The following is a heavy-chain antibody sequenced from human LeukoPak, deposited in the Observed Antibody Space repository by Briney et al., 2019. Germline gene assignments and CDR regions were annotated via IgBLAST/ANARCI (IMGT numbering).Heavy chain of an antibody. CDR2: IYYSGST. CDR1: GGSISSYY. Sequence: SETLSLTCTVSGGSISSYYWSWIRQPPGKGLEWIGYIYYSGSTNYNPSLKSRVTISVDTSKNQFSLKLSSVTAADTAVYYCAGNYCSSTSCYWDYWGQGTLVTVSS. D-gene: IGHD2-2*01. J-gene: IGHJ4*02. V-gene: IGHV4-59*08. CDR3: AGNYCSSTSCYWDY.